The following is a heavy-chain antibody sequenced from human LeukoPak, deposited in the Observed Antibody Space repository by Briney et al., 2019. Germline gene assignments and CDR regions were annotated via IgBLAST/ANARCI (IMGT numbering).Heavy chain of an antibody. CDR2: ISYDGSNK. D-gene: IGHD7-27*01. J-gene: IGHJ4*02. CDR3: ALGIGGDY. V-gene: IGHV3-30*03. Sequence: PGGSLRLSCAASGFTFSSYGMHWVRQAPGKGLEWVAVISYDGSNKYYADSVKGRFTISRDNSKNTLYLQMNSLRAEDTAVYYCALGIGGDYWGQGTLVTVSS. CDR1: GFTFSSYG.